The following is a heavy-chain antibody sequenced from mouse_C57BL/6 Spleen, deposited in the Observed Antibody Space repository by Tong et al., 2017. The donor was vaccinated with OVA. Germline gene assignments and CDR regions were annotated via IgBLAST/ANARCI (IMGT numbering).Heavy chain of an antibody. D-gene: IGHD2-4*01. CDR3: TRYPYYDYDVYYFDY. CDR2: INPGSGGT. CDR1: GYAFTNYL. Sequence: MQLQESGAELVRPGTSVKVSCKASGYAFTNYLIEWVKQRPGQGLEWIGVINPGSGGTNYNEKFKGKATLTADKSSSTAYMQLSSLTSEDSAVYYCTRYPYYDYDVYYFDYWGQGTTLTVSS. J-gene: IGHJ2*01. V-gene: IGHV1-54*01.